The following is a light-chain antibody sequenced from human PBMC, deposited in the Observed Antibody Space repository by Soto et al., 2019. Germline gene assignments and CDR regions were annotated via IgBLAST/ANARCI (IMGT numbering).Light chain of an antibody. V-gene: IGKV3-15*01. J-gene: IGKJ1*01. CDR3: QQYNNWPRT. CDR2: DVS. Sequence: EIVMTQSPCTLSVSPGERATLSCRAGQGVTTNFAWYQQKSGQSPRLLIYDVSIRATGVPARFSGTGSETDFTLTISGLQSEDSAVYYCQQYNNWPRTFGQGTKVDNK. CDR1: QGVTTN.